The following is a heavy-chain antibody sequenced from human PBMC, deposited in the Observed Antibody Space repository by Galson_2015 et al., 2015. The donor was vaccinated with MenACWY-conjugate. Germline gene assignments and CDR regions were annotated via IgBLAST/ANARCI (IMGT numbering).Heavy chain of an antibody. D-gene: IGHD1-26*01. CDR1: AYIFTNYW. CDR3: ARHPPGGRGMDV. V-gene: IGHV5-51*01. J-gene: IGHJ6*02. CDR2: INPLDSNI. Sequence: QSGAEVKKPGESLKISCKGSAYIFTNYWIAWVRQMPGRGLEWVGLINPLDSNIRYSPSFQGQVTISADESISTAHLQWSSLKASDTATYYCARHPPGGRGMDVWGRGTTVTASS.